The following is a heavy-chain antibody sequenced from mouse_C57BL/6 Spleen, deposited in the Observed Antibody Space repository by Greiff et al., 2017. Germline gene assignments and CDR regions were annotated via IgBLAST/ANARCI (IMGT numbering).Heavy chain of an antibody. J-gene: IGHJ3*01. D-gene: IGHD1-1*02. CDR1: GYAFTNYL. V-gene: IGHV1-54*01. CDR3: AREEGGPFAY. Sequence: QVQLQQSGAELVRPGTSVKVSCKASGYAFTNYLIEWVKQRPGQGLEWIGVINPGSGGTNYNEKLKGKATLTADKSSSTAYMQLSSLTSEDSAVYFCAREEGGPFAYWGQGTLVTVSA. CDR2: INPGSGGT.